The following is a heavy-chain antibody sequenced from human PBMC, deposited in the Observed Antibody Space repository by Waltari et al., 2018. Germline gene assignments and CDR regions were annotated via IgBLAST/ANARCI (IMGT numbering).Heavy chain of an antibody. D-gene: IGHD6-13*01. CDR2: IKQGGTEK. J-gene: IGHJ4*02. V-gene: IGHV3-7*01. Sequence: EVQLVESGGGLVQPGGSLSLSCAASGLTFSSYWMSWVRQAPGKGLEWVANIKQGGTEKYYMDSVKGRFSISRDDAKNSLYLQMDSLRAEDTAVYYCARGAAGPHYFDYWGQGTLVTVSS. CDR1: GLTFSSYW. CDR3: ARGAAGPHYFDY.